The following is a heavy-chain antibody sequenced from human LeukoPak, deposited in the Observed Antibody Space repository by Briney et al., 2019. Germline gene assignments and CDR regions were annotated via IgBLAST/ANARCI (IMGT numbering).Heavy chain of an antibody. Sequence: QPSETLSLTCTVSGGSISSYYWSWIRQPPGKGLEWIGYIYYSGSTNYNPSLKSRVTISVDTSKNQFSLKLSSVTAADTAVYYCASSRPYDFWSGYFLGWGQGTLVTVSS. CDR3: ASSRPYDFWSGYFLG. CDR1: GGSISSYY. J-gene: IGHJ4*02. D-gene: IGHD3-3*01. CDR2: IYYSGST. V-gene: IGHV4-59*08.